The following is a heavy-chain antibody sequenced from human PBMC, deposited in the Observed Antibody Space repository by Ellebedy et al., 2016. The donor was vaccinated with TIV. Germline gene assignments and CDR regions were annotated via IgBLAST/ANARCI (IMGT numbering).Heavy chain of an antibody. CDR2: ITASSSHM. Sequence: LSLTCEASGFTFSSYGMHWVRQAPGKGLEWVASITASSSHMFYADSVKGRFTISRDNAKNSLYLQMNSLRAEDTAVYYCSRGIAAVMYWGQGTLVTVS. V-gene: IGHV3-21*01. CDR3: SRGIAAVMY. CDR1: GFTFSSYG. J-gene: IGHJ4*02. D-gene: IGHD6-13*01.